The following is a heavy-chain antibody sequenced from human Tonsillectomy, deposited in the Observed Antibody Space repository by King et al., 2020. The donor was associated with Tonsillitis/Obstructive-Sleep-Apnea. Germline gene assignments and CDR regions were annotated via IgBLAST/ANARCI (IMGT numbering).Heavy chain of an antibody. J-gene: IGHJ4*02. Sequence: VQLVESGGGLIQPGGSLRLSCAASGFTVSSSYMSWVRQAPGKGLEWVSVMYSGGSAYYADSVKGRFTISRDNSKNTMYLQMNTLRAEDTAVYYCARAKPEKRVAGPFDYWGQGTLVTVSS. D-gene: IGHD6-19*01. CDR1: GFTVSSSY. CDR2: MYSGGSA. V-gene: IGHV3-53*01. CDR3: ARAKPEKRVAGPFDY.